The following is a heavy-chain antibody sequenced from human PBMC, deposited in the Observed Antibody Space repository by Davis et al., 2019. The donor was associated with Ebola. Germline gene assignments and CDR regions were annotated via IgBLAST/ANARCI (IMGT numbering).Heavy chain of an antibody. CDR2: ISTYNGHT. Sequence: AASVKVSCKASVYSFSPYGFSWVRQAPGQGLEWMGWISTYNGHTIYAQNLQGRVTMTTDTSTSTAYMELRRLRSDDTAVYYCARGHNFWSGYFSDNWGQGTLVTVSS. V-gene: IGHV1-18*01. CDR1: VYSFSPYG. CDR3: ARGHNFWSGYFSDN. J-gene: IGHJ4*02. D-gene: IGHD3-3*01.